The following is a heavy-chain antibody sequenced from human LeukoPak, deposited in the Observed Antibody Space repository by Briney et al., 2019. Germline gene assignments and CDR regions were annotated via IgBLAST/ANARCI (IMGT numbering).Heavy chain of an antibody. D-gene: IGHD1-26*01. CDR1: GYTFTSYG. V-gene: IGHV1-2*02. J-gene: IGHJ3*02. CDR2: INPNSGGT. Sequence: ASVKVSCKASGYTFTSYGISWVRQAPGQGLEWMGWINPNSGGTNYAQKFQGRVTMTRDTSISTAYMELSRLRSDDTAVYYCARGVGATGPTPDAFDIWGQGTMVTVSS. CDR3: ARGVGATGPTPDAFDI.